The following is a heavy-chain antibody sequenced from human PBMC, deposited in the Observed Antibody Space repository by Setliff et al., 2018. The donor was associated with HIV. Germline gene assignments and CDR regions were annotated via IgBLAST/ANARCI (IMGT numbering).Heavy chain of an antibody. CDR2: IIVASGTA. J-gene: IGHJ5*01. D-gene: IGHD2-2*01. V-gene: IGHV1-69*06. CDR1: GGTFSSYA. CDR3: ATSTSAWYDY. Sequence: ASVKVSCKASGGTFSSYAISWVRQAPGQGLEWMGGIIVASGTAQYSQTFQGRATFSGDTSANTAYMELRSLRSEDTAVYYCATSTSAWYDYWGRGTRFTVSS.